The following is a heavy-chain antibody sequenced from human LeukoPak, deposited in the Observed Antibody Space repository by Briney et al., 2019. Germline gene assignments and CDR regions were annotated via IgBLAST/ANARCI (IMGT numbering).Heavy chain of an antibody. Sequence: PSETLSLTCTVSGGSISSYYWSWIRQPPGKGLEWIGYIYYSGSTNYNPSLKSRVTISVETSKKQFSLKLSSVTAADTAVYYCARHDDCSGGSCYSDDWFDPWGQGTLVTVSS. D-gene: IGHD2-15*01. J-gene: IGHJ5*02. CDR1: GGSISSYY. CDR3: ARHDDCSGGSCYSDDWFDP. CDR2: IYYSGST. V-gene: IGHV4-59*08.